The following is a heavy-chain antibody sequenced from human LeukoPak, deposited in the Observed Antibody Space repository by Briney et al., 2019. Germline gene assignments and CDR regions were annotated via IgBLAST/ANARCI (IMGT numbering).Heavy chain of an antibody. CDR2: IYYSGST. Sequence: SETLSLTCTVSGGSISSSSYDWGWIRQPPGKGLEWIGSIYYSGSTYYNPPLKSRVTISVDTSKNQFSRKLSSVTAADTAVYYCARASIAARRSHFGYWGQGTLVTVSS. CDR1: GGSISSSSYD. V-gene: IGHV4-39*01. CDR3: ARASIAARRSHFGY. J-gene: IGHJ4*02. D-gene: IGHD6-6*01.